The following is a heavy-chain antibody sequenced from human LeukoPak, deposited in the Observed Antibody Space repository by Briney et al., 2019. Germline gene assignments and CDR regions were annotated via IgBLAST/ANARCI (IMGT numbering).Heavy chain of an antibody. CDR3: ARGAVPTATQYYFDY. V-gene: IGHV4-59*01. Sequence: SETLSLTCTVSGGSISSYYWSWIRQPPGKGLECIGHVYYSGSTNYNPSLKSRVTISVDTSKNQFSLKLSSVTAADTAVYYCARGAVPTATQYYFDYWGQGTLVTVSS. J-gene: IGHJ4*02. CDR1: GGSISSYY. CDR2: VYYSGST. D-gene: IGHD2-2*01.